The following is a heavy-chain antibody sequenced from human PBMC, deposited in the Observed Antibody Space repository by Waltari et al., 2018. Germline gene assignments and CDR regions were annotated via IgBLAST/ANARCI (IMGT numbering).Heavy chain of an antibody. Sequence: QLQLLQSGPEVAKPGASVKISCTPTGYSFPNHALSWVRQAPGQGLEWMGWMNTYSSKTGEAQKLQGRVFMSRDASTSRASMEVRRLRSDDTAMYYCARERGEIVGTSYFFDYWGQGTQVTVSS. CDR1: GYSFPNHA. V-gene: IGHV1-18*01. CDR2: MNTYSSKT. CDR3: ARERGEIVGTSYFFDY. J-gene: IGHJ4*02. D-gene: IGHD1-26*01.